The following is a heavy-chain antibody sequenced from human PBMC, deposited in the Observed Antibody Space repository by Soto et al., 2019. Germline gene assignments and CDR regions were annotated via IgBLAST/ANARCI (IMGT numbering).Heavy chain of an antibody. CDR2: INHSGSI. D-gene: IGHD5-12*01. V-gene: IGHV4-34*01. CDR3: ARVDIVATIHSDY. J-gene: IGHJ4*02. CDR1: GGSFSGYY. Sequence: PSETLSLTCAVYGGSFSGYYWSWIRQPPGRGLEWIGEINHSGSINYDPSIKSRVTISVDTSKNQFSLRLSSVTAADTAVYYCARVDIVATIHSDYWGQGTLVTVSS.